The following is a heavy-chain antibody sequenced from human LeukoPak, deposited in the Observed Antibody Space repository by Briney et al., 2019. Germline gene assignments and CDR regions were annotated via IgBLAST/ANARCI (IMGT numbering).Heavy chain of an antibody. D-gene: IGHD6-13*01. Sequence: SCKVSGYTLTELSMHWVRQAPGKGLEWVAVISYDGSNKYYADSVKGRFTISRDSSKNTLYLQMNSLRAEDTAVYYCARDRAAGWFDPWGQGTLVTVSS. CDR1: GYTLTELS. CDR2: ISYDGSNK. CDR3: ARDRAAGWFDP. J-gene: IGHJ5*02. V-gene: IGHV3-30-3*01.